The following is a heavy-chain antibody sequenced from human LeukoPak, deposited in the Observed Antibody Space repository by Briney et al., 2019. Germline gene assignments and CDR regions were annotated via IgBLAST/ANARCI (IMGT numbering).Heavy chain of an antibody. D-gene: IGHD5-18*01. CDR1: GDSISSTSYY. CDR2: IYHSGST. V-gene: IGHV4-39*07. CDR3: ARIHRVDTAMAETDY. Sequence: PSETLSLTCTVSGDSISSTSYYWGWIRRPPGKGLEWIGEIYHSGSTNYNPSLKSRVTISVDKSKNQFSLKLSSVTAADTAVYYCARIHRVDTAMAETDYWGQGTLVTVSS. J-gene: IGHJ4*02.